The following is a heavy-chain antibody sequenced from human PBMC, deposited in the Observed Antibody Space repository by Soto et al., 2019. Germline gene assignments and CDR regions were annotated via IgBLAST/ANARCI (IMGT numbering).Heavy chain of an antibody. Sequence: PGGSLRLSCAASGFTFSRYDMSWVRQAPAKGLEWVSAISGSAGSTYYADSVKGRFTISRDNSKNTLYLQMSSLRAEDTAVYFCAKDRRGYSASWDPFDYWGQGTLVTVSS. CDR3: AKDRRGYSASWDPFDY. J-gene: IGHJ4*02. CDR1: GFTFSRYD. D-gene: IGHD6-13*01. V-gene: IGHV3-23*01. CDR2: ISGSAGST.